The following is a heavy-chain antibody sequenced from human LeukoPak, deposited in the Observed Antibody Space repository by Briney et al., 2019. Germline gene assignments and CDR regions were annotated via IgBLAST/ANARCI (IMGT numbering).Heavy chain of an antibody. D-gene: IGHD3-22*01. CDR1: GFTFSSYG. CDR3: AKIDYDSSGYHNWFDP. CDR2: ISYDGSNK. V-gene: IGHV3-30*18. Sequence: PGGSLRLSCAAPGFTFSSYGMHWVRQAPGKGLEWVAVISYDGSNKYYADSVKGRFTISRDNSKNTLYLQMNSLRAEDTAVYYCAKIDYDSSGYHNWFDPWGQGTLVTVSS. J-gene: IGHJ5*02.